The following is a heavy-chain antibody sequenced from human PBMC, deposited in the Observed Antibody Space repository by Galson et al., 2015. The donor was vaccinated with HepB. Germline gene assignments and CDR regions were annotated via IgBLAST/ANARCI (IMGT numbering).Heavy chain of an antibody. D-gene: IGHD3-16*01. Sequence: SLRLSCAASGFTFSSDSMNWVRQAPGKGLEWVSYISSSSSTIYYADSVKGRFTISRDNAKNSLYLQMNSLRAEDTAVYYCARGLSMITFGGTPLLGYWGQGTLVTVSS. CDR1: GFTFSSDS. V-gene: IGHV3-48*04. J-gene: IGHJ4*02. CDR3: ARGLSMITFGGTPLLGY. CDR2: ISSSSSTI.